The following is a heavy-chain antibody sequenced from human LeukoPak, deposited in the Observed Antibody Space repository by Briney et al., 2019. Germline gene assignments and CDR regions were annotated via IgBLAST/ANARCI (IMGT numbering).Heavy chain of an antibody. D-gene: IGHD2-8*01. J-gene: IGHJ4*02. Sequence: PGGSLRLSCAVSGLTFRSYAMSWVRQAPGKGLEWVSGISGSGGSTYYADPVKGRFTISRDNSKNTLYLQMNSLRAEDTAVYYCANLGDYAIYVDYWGQGTLVTVSS. CDR1: GLTFRSYA. V-gene: IGHV3-23*01. CDR2: ISGSGGST. CDR3: ANLGDYAIYVDY.